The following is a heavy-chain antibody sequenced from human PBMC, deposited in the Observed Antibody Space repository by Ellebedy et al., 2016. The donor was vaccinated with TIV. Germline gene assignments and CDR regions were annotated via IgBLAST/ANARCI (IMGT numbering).Heavy chain of an antibody. Sequence: SLKISCAASGFTFDDYAMQWVRQVPGKVLDYVSXXXWNSGSIGYADSVKGRVTISRDNAKNSLSLQMNSLRVEDTALYYCARAEYGSGSFCDYWGQGTLVTVSS. D-gene: IGHD3-10*01. V-gene: IGHV3-9*01. CDR1: GFTFDDYA. J-gene: IGHJ4*02. CDR2: XXWNSGSI. CDR3: ARAEYGSGSFCDY.